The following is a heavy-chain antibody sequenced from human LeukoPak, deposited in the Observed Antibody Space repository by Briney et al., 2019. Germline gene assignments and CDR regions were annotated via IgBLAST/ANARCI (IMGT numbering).Heavy chain of an antibody. CDR1: GFTFSSYE. V-gene: IGHV3-48*03. J-gene: IGHJ6*02. Sequence: GGSLRLSRAASGFTFSSYEMNWVRQAPGKGLEWVSYISSSGSTIYYADSVKGRFTISRDNAKNSLYLQMNSLRAEDTAVYYCARERAGLFYYGMDVWGQGTTVTVSS. D-gene: IGHD1-14*01. CDR3: ARERAGLFYYGMDV. CDR2: ISSSGSTI.